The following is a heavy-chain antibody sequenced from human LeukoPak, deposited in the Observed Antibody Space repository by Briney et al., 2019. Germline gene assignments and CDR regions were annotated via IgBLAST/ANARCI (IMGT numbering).Heavy chain of an antibody. Sequence: WASVNVSCKASGGTFSSYAISWVRQAPGQGLEWMGGIIPIFGTANYAQKFQGRVTITADESTRTAYMELSSLRSEDTAVYYCARDGPTGGYGDYGMDVWGKGTTVTVSS. J-gene: IGHJ6*04. D-gene: IGHD4-17*01. CDR3: ARDGPTGGYGDYGMDV. CDR1: GGTFSSYA. V-gene: IGHV1-69*13. CDR2: IIPIFGTA.